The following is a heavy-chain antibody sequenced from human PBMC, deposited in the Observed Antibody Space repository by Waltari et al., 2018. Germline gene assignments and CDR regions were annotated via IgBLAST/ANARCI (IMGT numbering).Heavy chain of an antibody. CDR1: GFTFSNYW. V-gene: IGHV3-74*01. D-gene: IGHD6-19*01. J-gene: IGHJ4*02. CDR3: ARDVAGEGSR. CDR2: INTDGSIT. Sequence: EVQLVESGGGLVQPGGSLRLSCVPSGFTFSNYWMHWIRQAPGKGLVWVSRINTDGSITNYADSVKGRFTISRDNAKNILYLQMNSLGAEDTAVYYCARDVAGEGSRWGQGALVTVSS.